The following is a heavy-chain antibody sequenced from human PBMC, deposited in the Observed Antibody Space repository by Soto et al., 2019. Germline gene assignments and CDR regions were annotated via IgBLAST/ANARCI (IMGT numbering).Heavy chain of an antibody. CDR3: AGYGDYEGGYF. D-gene: IGHD4-17*01. CDR1: GGSISSGGYY. CDR2: IYYSGGT. J-gene: IGHJ3*01. Sequence: QVQLQESGPGLVKPSQTLSLTCTVSGGSISSGGYYWSWIRQHPGKGLEWLGHIYYSGGTYYNPSLEGGVTLSVDMSKSQFSLRLSSVTAADTAVYYCAGYGDYEGGYFWGQGTTVTVSS. V-gene: IGHV4-31*03.